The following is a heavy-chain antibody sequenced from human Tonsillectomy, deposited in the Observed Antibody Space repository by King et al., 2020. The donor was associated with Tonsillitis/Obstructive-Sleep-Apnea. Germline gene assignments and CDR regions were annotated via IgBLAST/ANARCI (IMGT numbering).Heavy chain of an antibody. CDR3: VRLPEGGRRNALHY. D-gene: IGHD1-14*01. CDR1: GYTFTAFW. CDR2: IHPLDSDT. J-gene: IGHJ4*02. Sequence: QLVQSGAEVKKPGESLRISCKGSGYTFTAFWIGWVRQMPGKGLEWMWLIHPLDSDTTYSPSFQGQVTISADESINTAYLQWSSLQASDTAMYYCVRLPEGGRRNALHYWGQGTLVTVSS. V-gene: IGHV5-51*01.